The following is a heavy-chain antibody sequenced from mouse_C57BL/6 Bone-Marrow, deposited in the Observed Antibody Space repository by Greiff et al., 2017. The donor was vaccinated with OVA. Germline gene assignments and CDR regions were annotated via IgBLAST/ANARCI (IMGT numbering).Heavy chain of an antibody. CDR1: GFTFSDYG. J-gene: IGHJ4*01. CDR2: ISSGSSTI. V-gene: IGHV5-17*01. D-gene: IGHD1-1*01. CDR3: ARLHRGSSPYAMDY. Sequence: EVHLVESGGGLVKPGGSLKLSCAASGFTFSDYGMPWVRQAPEKGLEWVAYISSGSSTIYYADTVKGRFTISRDNAKNTLFLQMTSLRSEDTAMYYCARLHRGSSPYAMDYWGQGTSVTVSS.